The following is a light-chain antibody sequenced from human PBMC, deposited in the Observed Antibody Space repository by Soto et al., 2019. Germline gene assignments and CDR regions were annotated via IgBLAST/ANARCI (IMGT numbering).Light chain of an antibody. CDR1: SSDIGAYNY. J-gene: IGLJ1*01. CDR2: GVT. V-gene: IGLV2-14*01. CDR3: FSHRSGDTHG. Sequence: QSSLTQPASVSGSPGQSITISCTGTSSDIGAYNYVSWYQQYPGKAPKLMIYGVTNRPSGVSNRFSGSKTGNTASLTISGLQAEDEADYYCFSHRSGDTHGVGNGTKVTVL.